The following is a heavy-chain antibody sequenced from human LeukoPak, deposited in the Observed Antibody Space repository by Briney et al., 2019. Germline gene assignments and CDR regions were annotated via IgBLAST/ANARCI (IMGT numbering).Heavy chain of an antibody. D-gene: IGHD3-10*01. CDR2: IKQDGSEK. V-gene: IGHV3-7*01. J-gene: IGHJ6*03. Sequence: GGSLRLSCAASGFPFSSYWMSWVRQAPGKGLEWVANIKQDGSEKYYVDSVKGRFTISRDNAKNSLYLQMNSLRAEDTAVYYCARTSSMVLYYYYYYMDVWGKGTTVTVSS. CDR3: ARTSSMVLYYYYYYMDV. CDR1: GFPFSSYW.